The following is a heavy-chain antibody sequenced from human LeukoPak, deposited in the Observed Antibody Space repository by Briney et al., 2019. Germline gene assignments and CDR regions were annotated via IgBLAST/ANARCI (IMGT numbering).Heavy chain of an antibody. CDR2: IYYSGST. CDR3: AREASRAGTYYLDY. J-gene: IGHJ4*01. Sequence: SETLSLICTVSGGSINSYYWSWIRQPPGKGLEWIGYIYYSGSTSYNPSLKSRVTISVDTSKNQFSLKLRSVTAADTAVYFCAREASRAGTYYLDYWGQGTLLTVSS. D-gene: IGHD3-10*01. V-gene: IGHV4-59*01. CDR1: GGSINSYY.